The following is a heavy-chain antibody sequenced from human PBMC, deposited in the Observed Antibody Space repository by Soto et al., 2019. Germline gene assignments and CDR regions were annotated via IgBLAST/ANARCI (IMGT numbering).Heavy chain of an antibody. CDR1: GCTFSSYA. V-gene: IGHV1-69*13. D-gene: IGHD6-6*01. CDR2: IIPIFGTA. J-gene: IGHJ3*02. Sequence: GASVKVSCKASGCTFSSYAISWVRQAPGQGLEWMGGIIPIFGTANYAQKFQGRVTITADESTSTAYMELSSLRSEDTAVYYCARGCENKAPDDAFDIWGQGTMVTISS. CDR3: ARGCENKAPDDAFDI.